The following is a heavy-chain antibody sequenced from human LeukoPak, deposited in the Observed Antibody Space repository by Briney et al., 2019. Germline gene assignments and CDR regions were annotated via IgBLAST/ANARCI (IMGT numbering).Heavy chain of an antibody. D-gene: IGHD3-10*01. Sequence: ASVKVSCKASGYTFTGYYMHWVRQAPGQGLEWMGWINPNSGGTNYAQKFQGRVTMTRDTSISTAYMELSRLRSDDTAVYYCARDHYYGSGSYTFDYWGQGTLVTVSS. J-gene: IGHJ4*02. V-gene: IGHV1-2*02. CDR3: ARDHYYGSGSYTFDY. CDR2: INPNSGGT. CDR1: GYTFTGYY.